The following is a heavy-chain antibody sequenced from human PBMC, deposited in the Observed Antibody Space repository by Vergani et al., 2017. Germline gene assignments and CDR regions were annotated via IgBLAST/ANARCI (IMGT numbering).Heavy chain of an antibody. CDR2: ISSSGSTI. CDR1: GFTFSSYE. J-gene: IGHJ6*03. V-gene: IGHV3-48*03. CDR3: AREGVGYCSSTSCPGSMDV. Sequence: EVQLVESGGGLVQPGGSLRLSCAASGFTFSSYEMNWVRQAPGKGLEWVSYISSSGSTIYYADSVKGRFTISRDNAKNSLYLQMNSLRADDTAVYYCAREGVGYCSSTSCPGSMDVWGKGTTVTVSS. D-gene: IGHD2-2*01.